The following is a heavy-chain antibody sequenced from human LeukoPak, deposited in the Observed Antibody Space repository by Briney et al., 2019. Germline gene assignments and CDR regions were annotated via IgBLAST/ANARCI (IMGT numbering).Heavy chain of an antibody. CDR2: INHSGST. Sequence: SETLSLTCAVYGGSFSGYYWSWIRQPPGKGLEWIGEINHSGSTNYNPSLKSRVTISVDTSKNQFSLKLSSVTAADTAVYYCARGRVLRDYYDSSGYYPYYFDYWGQGTLVTVSS. D-gene: IGHD3-22*01. CDR3: ARGRVLRDYYDSSGYYPYYFDY. J-gene: IGHJ4*02. V-gene: IGHV4-34*01. CDR1: GGSFSGYY.